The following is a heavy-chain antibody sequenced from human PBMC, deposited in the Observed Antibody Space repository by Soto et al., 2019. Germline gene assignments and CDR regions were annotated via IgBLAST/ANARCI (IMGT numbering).Heavy chain of an antibody. CDR3: AREDLNDDDSSGYCH. J-gene: IGHJ4*02. CDR2: IHYSGST. CDR1: GGSIRSGIYY. D-gene: IGHD3-22*01. V-gene: IGHV4-31*03. Sequence: SETLSLTCTVSGGSIRSGIYYWSWIRQHPGKGLEWIGYIHYSGSTYYNPSLKSRLSISVDTSKNQFSLKLSSVTAADTAVYYCAREDLNDDDSSGYCHWGQGALVTVSS.